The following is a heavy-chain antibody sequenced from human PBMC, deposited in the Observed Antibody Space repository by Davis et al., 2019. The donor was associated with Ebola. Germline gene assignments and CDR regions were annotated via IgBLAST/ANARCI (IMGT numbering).Heavy chain of an antibody. V-gene: IGHV2-5*02. CDR1: GFSLRTSGMG. J-gene: IGHJ4*02. CDR3: TRLAYTNGWFYFDY. D-gene: IGHD2-8*01. CDR2: TFWDDDR. Sequence: SGPTLVNPPHTLTLTCTFSGFSLRTSGMGVGWIRQPPGKALECLGFTFWDDDRRYSPSLKSRLTITEDTSKNQVVLTMTNMDPPETATYYCTRLAYTNGWFYFDYWGQGSLVTVSS.